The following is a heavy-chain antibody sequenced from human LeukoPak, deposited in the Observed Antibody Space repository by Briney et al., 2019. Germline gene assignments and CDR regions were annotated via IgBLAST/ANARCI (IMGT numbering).Heavy chain of an antibody. V-gene: IGHV3-7*03. J-gene: IGHJ4*02. D-gene: IGHD3-3*01. Sequence: GGSLRLSCAASGFPFSSYSMTWVRQAPGKGLEWVANIKPDGTTKFYVDSVKGRFTISRDNALTSLYLQMNSLRAEDTAAYYCATVHFGYFDYWGRGTLVTVSS. CDR1: GFPFSSYS. CDR2: IKPDGTTK. CDR3: ATVHFGYFDY.